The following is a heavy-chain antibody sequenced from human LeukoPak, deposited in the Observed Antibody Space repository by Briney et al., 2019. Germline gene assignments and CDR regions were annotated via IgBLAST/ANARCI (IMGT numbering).Heavy chain of an antibody. J-gene: IGHJ4*02. CDR1: GFTFSSYA. CDR3: ARDPYSGSYGWGP. CDR2: ISYDGSNK. V-gene: IGHV3-30-3*01. Sequence: GRSLRLSCAASGFTFSSYAMHWVRQAPGKGLEWVAVISYDGSNKYYADSVKGRFTISRDNSKNTLYLQMNSLRAEDTAVYYCARDPYSGSYGWGPWGQGTLVTVSS. D-gene: IGHD1-26*01.